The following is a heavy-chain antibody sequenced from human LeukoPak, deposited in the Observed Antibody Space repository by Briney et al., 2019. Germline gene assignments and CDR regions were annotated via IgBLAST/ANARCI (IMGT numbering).Heavy chain of an antibody. V-gene: IGHV4-59*01. D-gene: IGHD7-27*01. Sequence: SETLSLTCTASGGSISSYYWSWIRQPPGKGVEWIGYIYYSGNTNYNPSLKSRVAISVDTSNNQFSLNLKSVTAADAAVYYCARGSRGDGAAFDIWGQGTMVTVSS. CDR2: IYYSGNT. CDR3: ARGSRGDGAAFDI. CDR1: GGSISSYY. J-gene: IGHJ3*02.